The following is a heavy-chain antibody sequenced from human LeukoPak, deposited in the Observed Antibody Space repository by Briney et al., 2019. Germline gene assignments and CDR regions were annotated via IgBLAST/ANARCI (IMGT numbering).Heavy chain of an antibody. V-gene: IGHV3-7*01. J-gene: IGHJ4*02. CDR2: IKQEGTEK. Sequence: GGSLRLSCVASGFTFRSSWMSWVRQAPGKGLEWVANIKQEGTEKNYVDSVKGRFTISRDNAKNSLYLQMNSLRAEDTAVYYCARDGGGPLDWGQGTLATVSS. CDR1: GFTFRSSW. CDR3: ARDGGGPLD. D-gene: IGHD3-10*01.